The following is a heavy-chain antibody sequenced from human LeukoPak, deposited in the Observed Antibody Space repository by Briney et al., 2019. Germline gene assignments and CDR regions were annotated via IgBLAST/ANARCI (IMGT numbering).Heavy chain of an antibody. CDR3: ARVGCGGDCYADAFDI. CDR1: GYTFTRYY. J-gene: IGHJ3*02. D-gene: IGHD2-21*02. Sequence: ASVKVSCKASGYTFTRYYMHWVRQAPGQGLEWMGIINPSGGSTSYAQKFQGRVTTTRDTSTGTVYMELSSQRSEDTAIYYCARVGCGGDCYADAFDIWGQGTMVTVSS. CDR2: INPSGGST. V-gene: IGHV1-46*01.